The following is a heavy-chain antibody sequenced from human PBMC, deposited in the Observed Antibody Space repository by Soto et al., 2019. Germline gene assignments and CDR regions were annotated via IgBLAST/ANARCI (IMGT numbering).Heavy chain of an antibody. D-gene: IGHD1-1*01. CDR1: GGSIRNGNYY. CDR3: AKNETTRPWFDT. J-gene: IGHJ5*02. CDR2: IYYIGTT. Sequence: LSLTCTVSGGSIRNGNYYWSWIRQLPGKGLEWIGNIYYIGTTSYNPSLKSRVIISIDTSKNQFSLELTSVLAADTAVYYCAKNETTRPWFDTWGQGTLVTVSS. V-gene: IGHV4-31*03.